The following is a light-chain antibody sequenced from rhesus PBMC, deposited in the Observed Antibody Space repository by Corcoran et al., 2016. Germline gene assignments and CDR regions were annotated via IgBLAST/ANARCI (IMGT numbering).Light chain of an antibody. J-gene: IGKJ3*01. Sequence: DIQMTQSPSSLSASVGDRVTITCRASQGITNDLAWYQQKPGETPKLLIYEASSLQSGIPSRFSGSGSRTDFTLTISSLQSEDFATYYCQHYYNTPFTFGPGTKLDIK. CDR3: QHYYNTPFT. CDR2: EAS. V-gene: IGKV1-25*01. CDR1: QGITND.